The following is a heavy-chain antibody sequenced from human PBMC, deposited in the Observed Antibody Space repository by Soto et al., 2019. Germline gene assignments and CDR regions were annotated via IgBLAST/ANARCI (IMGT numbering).Heavy chain of an antibody. J-gene: IGHJ5*02. V-gene: IGHV1-69*06. CDR3: TRRGRESANWFDP. CDR1: GGTFNSYA. Sequence: QLVKSGAEVKKPGSSVKVSCKASGGTFNSYAISWVRQAPGQGLQWMGGIIPMSGRPNYAQRFQGRVTISADKSTSTFDMEMSSLTKEDTAVYYCTRRGRESANWFDPWGQGTLVTVSS. CDR2: IIPMSGRP.